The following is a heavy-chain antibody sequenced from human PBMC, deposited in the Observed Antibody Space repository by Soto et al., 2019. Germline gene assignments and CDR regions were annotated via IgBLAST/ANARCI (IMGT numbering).Heavy chain of an antibody. CDR3: AIHNSQWPNWFDP. Sequence: QVQLVQSGAEVKKPGASVKVSCKASGYTFTSYGISWVRQAPAQGLEWVGWISGYDGNTDYAHKFRGRVTMTTDTSTNTAYMALRSLRSDDTAVYYCAIHNSQWPNWFDPWGQGAPVTVSS. J-gene: IGHJ5*02. CDR1: GYTFTSYG. D-gene: IGHD1-1*01. CDR2: ISGYDGNT. V-gene: IGHV1-18*01.